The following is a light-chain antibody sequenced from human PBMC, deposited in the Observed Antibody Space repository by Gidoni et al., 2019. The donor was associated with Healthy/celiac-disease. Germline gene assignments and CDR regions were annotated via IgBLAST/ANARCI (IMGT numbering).Light chain of an antibody. J-gene: IGKJ1*01. CDR2: AAS. V-gene: IGKV1-39*01. CDR1: QSISSS. Sequence: IQMTQSPSSLSASVGDRVTITCRASQSISSSLNWYQQKPGKAPKLLIYAASSLQSVVPSRFSGSGSGTDFTLTISSLQPEDFATYYCQQSYSTPRTFXQXTKVEIK. CDR3: QQSYSTPRT.